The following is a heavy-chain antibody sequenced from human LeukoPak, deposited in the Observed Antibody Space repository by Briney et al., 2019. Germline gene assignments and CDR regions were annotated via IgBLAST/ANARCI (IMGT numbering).Heavy chain of an antibody. D-gene: IGHD6-19*01. V-gene: IGHV3-23*01. CDR3: ANDKWLVPSYFFDF. Sequence: PGGSLRLSCAASGFTFSSYAMSWVRQAPGMGLEWVSAISGNGESTYYADSVKGRFTISRDNSKNTLYLQMNSLRAEDTAVYFCANDKWLVPSYFFDFWGQGALVTVSS. CDR1: GFTFSSYA. CDR2: ISGNGEST. J-gene: IGHJ4*02.